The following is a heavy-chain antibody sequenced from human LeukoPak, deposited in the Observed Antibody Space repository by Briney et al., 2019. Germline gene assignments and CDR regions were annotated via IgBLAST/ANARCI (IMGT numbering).Heavy chain of an antibody. D-gene: IGHD6-13*01. Sequence: PSETLSLTCTVTGGSMRRYFWSWMRQPAGKGLEWIGRIYSSGNTNYNPSLKSRVTMSVDTSKNQFSLKLTSVTAADTAFYYCAREGPYSRRWYYCEYWGQGILVTVSS. CDR1: GGSMRRYF. V-gene: IGHV4-4*07. CDR3: AREGPYSRRWYYCEY. J-gene: IGHJ4*02. CDR2: IYSSGNT.